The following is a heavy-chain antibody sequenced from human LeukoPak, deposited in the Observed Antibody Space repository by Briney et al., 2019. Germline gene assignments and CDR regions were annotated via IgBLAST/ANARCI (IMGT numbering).Heavy chain of an antibody. J-gene: IGHJ4*02. Sequence: ASVKVSCKASGYTFSGYHMHWVRQAPGQGLEWMGRINPNSGDTNYAQKFQGRVTMTRDTSISTAYVELSRLRSDDTAVYYCARDYCSSTSCLFDYWGQGTLVTVSS. V-gene: IGHV1-2*06. D-gene: IGHD2-2*01. CDR3: ARDYCSSTSCLFDY. CDR1: GYTFSGYH. CDR2: INPNSGDT.